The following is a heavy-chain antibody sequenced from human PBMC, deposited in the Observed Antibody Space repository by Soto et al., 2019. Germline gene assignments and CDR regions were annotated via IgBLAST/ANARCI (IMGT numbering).Heavy chain of an antibody. D-gene: IGHD3-3*01. V-gene: IGHV1-69*06. CDR3: ARDSPDDPWNYFDY. Sequence: SVKVSCKASGGTFSSYAISWVRQAPGQVLEWMGVIIPIFGTANYAQKFQGRVTITADKPTSTAYMELSSLRSEDTAVYYCARDSPDDPWNYFDYGGQGTLVTVSS. CDR2: IIPIFGTA. J-gene: IGHJ4*02. CDR1: GGTFSSYA.